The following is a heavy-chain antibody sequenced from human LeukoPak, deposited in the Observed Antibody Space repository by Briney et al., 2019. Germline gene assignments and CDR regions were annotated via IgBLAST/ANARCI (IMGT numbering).Heavy chain of an antibody. J-gene: IGHJ4*02. Sequence: ASVKVSCKASGYTFTSYYIHLVRQAPGQLLEWMGLINPSGGRTTYAQNFQGRVTMTRDTSTSTVYMELSSLRSEDTAVYYCAREVRNSTAAATDYWGQGTLVTVSS. V-gene: IGHV1-46*01. CDR1: GYTFTSYY. CDR3: AREVRNSTAAATDY. CDR2: INPSGGRT. D-gene: IGHD1-14*01.